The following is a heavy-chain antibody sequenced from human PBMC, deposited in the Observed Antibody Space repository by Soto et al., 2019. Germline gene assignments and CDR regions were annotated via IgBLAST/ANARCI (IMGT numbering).Heavy chain of an antibody. CDR1: GFTFSSYS. CDR3: ARAPDKWNDGEAFDI. D-gene: IGHD1-20*01. Sequence: GGSLRLSCAASGFTFSSYSMNWVRQAPGKGLEWVSYISSSSSTIYYADSVKGRFTISRDNAKNSLYLQMNSLRAEDTAVYYCARAPDKWNDGEAFDIWGQGTMVTVSS. CDR2: ISSSSSTI. V-gene: IGHV3-48*01. J-gene: IGHJ3*02.